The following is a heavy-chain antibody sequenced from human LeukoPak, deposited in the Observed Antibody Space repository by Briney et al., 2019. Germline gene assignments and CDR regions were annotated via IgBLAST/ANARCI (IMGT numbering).Heavy chain of an antibody. Sequence: AGVSLRLSCAASGFTFNTYVMHWVRQAPGKGLVWVARIDTDGKTTTYADSVKGRFTISRDNAKNMLYVQMNSLRAEDTAVYYCVRDKDGYNFWGQGTLVSVSS. CDR2: IDTDGKTT. CDR1: GFTFNTYV. CDR3: VRDKDGYNF. V-gene: IGHV3-74*01. D-gene: IGHD5-24*01. J-gene: IGHJ4*02.